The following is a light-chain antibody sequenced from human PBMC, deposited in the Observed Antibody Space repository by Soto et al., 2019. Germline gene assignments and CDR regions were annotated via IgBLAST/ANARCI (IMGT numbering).Light chain of an antibody. Sequence: QSALTQPLSVSGAPGQTFTISCTGSSSNIGAGYDVHWYQQLQGRAPQLLIFGNNNRPSGVPGRFSGSKSGTSASLAIAGLQVEDEADYYCQSYDSSLGGFWVFGGGTKLTVL. CDR2: GNN. CDR3: QSYDSSLGGFWV. V-gene: IGLV1-40*01. J-gene: IGLJ3*02. CDR1: SSNIGAGYD.